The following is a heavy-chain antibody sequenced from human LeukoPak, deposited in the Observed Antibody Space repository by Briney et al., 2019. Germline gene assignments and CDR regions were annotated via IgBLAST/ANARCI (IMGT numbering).Heavy chain of an antibody. CDR2: IYHSGST. Sequence: SETLSLTCTVSGGSISTYYRTWIRQPPGKGLEWIGYIYHSGSTNYNPSLKSRVTISVDTSQNQFSLKLSSVTAADTAVYYCARDGYSGSDALWGQGTLVTVSS. V-gene: IGHV4-59*01. CDR1: GGSISTYY. D-gene: IGHD5-12*01. CDR3: ARDGYSGSDAL. J-gene: IGHJ4*02.